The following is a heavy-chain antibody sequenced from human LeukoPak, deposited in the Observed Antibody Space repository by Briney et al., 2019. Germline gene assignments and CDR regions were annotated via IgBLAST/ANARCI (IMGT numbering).Heavy chain of an antibody. V-gene: IGHV4-31*03. CDR1: GGSISSGGYY. CDR2: IYYSGST. J-gene: IGHJ4*02. CDR3: ARVTYYYDSSGKIIDY. D-gene: IGHD3-22*01. Sequence: PSETLSLTCTVSGGSISSGGYYWSWIRQHPGKGLEWIGYIYYSGSTYYNPSLKSRVTISVDTSKNQFSLKLSSVTAADTAVYYCARVTYYYDSSGKIIDYWGQGTLVTVSS.